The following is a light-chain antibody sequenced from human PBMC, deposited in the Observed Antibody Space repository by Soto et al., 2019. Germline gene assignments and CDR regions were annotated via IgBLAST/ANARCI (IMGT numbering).Light chain of an antibody. CDR2: GAS. Sequence: EIVMTQSPSTLAVSPWERATISCMASQSVSSNLAWYQQNPGQPPRLLIHGASSRATGIQDRFSGSGSGKDFTITIRRMENEDFEVYYCQQYGSTRWKCGNGTTVDIK. CDR1: QSVSSN. V-gene: IGKV3-20*01. CDR3: QQYGSTRWK. J-gene: IGKJ1*01.